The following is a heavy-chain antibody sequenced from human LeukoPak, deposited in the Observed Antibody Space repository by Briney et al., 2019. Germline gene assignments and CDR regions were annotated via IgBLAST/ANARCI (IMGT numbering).Heavy chain of an antibody. J-gene: IGHJ4*02. Sequence: SETLSLTCTVSGGSISSGSYYWSWIRQPAGKGLEWIGRIYTSGSTNYNPSLKSRVTISVDTSKNQFSLKLSSVTAADTAVYYCARMSTVTYKGSYYFDYWGQGTLVTVSS. CDR2: IYTSGST. CDR3: ARMSTVTYKGSYYFDY. V-gene: IGHV4-61*02. D-gene: IGHD4-17*01. CDR1: GGSISSGSYY.